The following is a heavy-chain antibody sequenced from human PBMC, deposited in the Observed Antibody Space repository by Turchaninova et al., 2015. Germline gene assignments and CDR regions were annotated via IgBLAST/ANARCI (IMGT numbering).Heavy chain of an antibody. V-gene: IGHV3-23*04. D-gene: IGHD3-10*01. CDR2: ISDGGSGT. CDR3: AKRVPDF. J-gene: IGHJ4*02. Sequence: EVQLVESGGGLVQPGGSLTLSCAASGFTFRKYVMNWVRQAPGKGVEGVSAISDGGSGTYYAPSVKGRFTISRDNYKNTLYLQMNSLRAEDTAVYYCAKRVPDFWGQGTRVTVSP. CDR1: GFTFRKYV.